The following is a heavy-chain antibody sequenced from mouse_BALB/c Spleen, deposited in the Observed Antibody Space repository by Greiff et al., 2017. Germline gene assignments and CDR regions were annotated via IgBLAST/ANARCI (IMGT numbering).Heavy chain of an antibody. CDR3: AKLLSYGYVNYFDY. Sequence: QVQLQQPGAELVKPGASVKLSCKASGYTFTSYWMHWVKQRPGQGLEWIGEINPSNGRTNYNEKFKSKATLTVDKSSSPAYMQLSSLTSEDSAVYYCAKLLSYGYVNYFDYWGQGTTLTVSS. D-gene: IGHD1-2*01. CDR2: INPSNGRT. CDR1: GYTFTSYW. V-gene: IGHV1S81*02. J-gene: IGHJ2*01.